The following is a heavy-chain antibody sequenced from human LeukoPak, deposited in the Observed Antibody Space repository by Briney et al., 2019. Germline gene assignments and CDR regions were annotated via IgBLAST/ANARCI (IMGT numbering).Heavy chain of an antibody. CDR3: VNGETAVAGGAFDC. V-gene: IGHV3-9*03. CDR2: ISWNSGSL. CDR1: GFNFNDYA. D-gene: IGHD6-19*01. Sequence: GGSLRLSCAASGFNFNDYAMHWVRQAPGKGLEWVSGISWNSGSLGYAGSVKGRFTVSRDNAKNSLYLQMNSLRAEDMALYYCVNGETAVAGGAFDCWGEGTLVTVSS. J-gene: IGHJ4*02.